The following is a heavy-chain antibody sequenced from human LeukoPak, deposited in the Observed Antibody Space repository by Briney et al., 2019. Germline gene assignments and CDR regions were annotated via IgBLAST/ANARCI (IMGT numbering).Heavy chain of an antibody. CDR2: IKQDGSEK. J-gene: IGHJ6*02. D-gene: IGHD2-21*02. CDR1: GFTFSSYW. Sequence: GGSLRLSCAASGFTFSSYWMSWVRQAPGKGLEWVANIKQDGSEKYYVDSVKGRFTIPRDNAKNSLYLQMNSLRAEDTAVYYCARGGVVVTATHYYYYYGMDVWGQGTTVTVSS. V-gene: IGHV3-7*01. CDR3: ARGGVVVTATHYYYYYGMDV.